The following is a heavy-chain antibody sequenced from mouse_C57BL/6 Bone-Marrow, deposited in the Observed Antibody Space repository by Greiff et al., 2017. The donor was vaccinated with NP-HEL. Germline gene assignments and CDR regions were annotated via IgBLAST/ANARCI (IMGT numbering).Heavy chain of an antibody. CDR2: INPYNGGT. J-gene: IGHJ1*03. V-gene: IGHV1-19*01. CDR3: ARGDYYGSSYWYFDV. CDR1: GYTFTDYY. D-gene: IGHD1-1*01. Sequence: EVQLQQSGPVLVKPGASVKMSCKASGYTFTDYYMNWVKQSHGKSLEWIGVINPYNGGTSYNQKFKGKATLTVDKSSSTAYMELNSLTSEDSAVYYCARGDYYGSSYWYFDVWGTGTTVTVSS.